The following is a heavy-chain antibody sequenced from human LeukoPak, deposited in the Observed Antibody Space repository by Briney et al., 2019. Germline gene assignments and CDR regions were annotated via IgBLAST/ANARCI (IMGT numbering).Heavy chain of an antibody. V-gene: IGHV3-30*02. CDR1: GFTYSHNG. CDR3: GKEQSGSYVHAFDS. J-gene: IGHJ5*01. CDR2: IQYDGNTI. Sequence: GGSLRLSCVASGFTYSHNGMHWVRQAPGKGLEWVAFIQYDGNTIFYADSVKGQFTISRDNSKNTLYLQMNSLRTDDTAVYYCGKEQSGSYVHAFDSWGQGTVVTVSS. D-gene: IGHD3-3*01.